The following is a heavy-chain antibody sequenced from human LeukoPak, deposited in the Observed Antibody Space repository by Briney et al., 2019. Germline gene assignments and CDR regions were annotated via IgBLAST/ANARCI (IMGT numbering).Heavy chain of an antibody. D-gene: IGHD6-19*01. V-gene: IGHV3-30*03. CDR3: ARDPSGWQLDY. CDR2: MSRDGSNE. CDR1: GFTFSNYD. Sequence: GGSLRLSCAASGFTFSNYDMHWVRQAPGKGLEWVAVMSRDGSNEYYADSVKGRFTISRDNSRNTLYLQVNTLRPEDTAVYYCARDPSGWQLDYWGQGTLVTVSS. J-gene: IGHJ4*02.